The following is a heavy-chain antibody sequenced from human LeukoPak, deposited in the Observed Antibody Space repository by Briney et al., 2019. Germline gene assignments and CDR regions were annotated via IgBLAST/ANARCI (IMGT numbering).Heavy chain of an antibody. CDR1: GGSISSYY. V-gene: IGHV4-4*07. CDR2: IYTSGST. J-gene: IGHJ4*02. D-gene: IGHD3-3*01. Sequence: SETLSLTCTVSGGSISSYYWSWIRQPAGKGLEWIGRIYTSGSTNYNPSLKSRVTMSVDTSKNQFSLKLSSVTAADTAVYYCAFWSFYYSGSGEYNWGQGALVTVSS. CDR3: AFWSFYYSGSGEYN.